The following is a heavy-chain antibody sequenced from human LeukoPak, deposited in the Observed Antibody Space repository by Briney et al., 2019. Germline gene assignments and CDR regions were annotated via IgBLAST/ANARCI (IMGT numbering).Heavy chain of an antibody. CDR1: GYTFTSYY. J-gene: IGHJ6*02. V-gene: IGHV1-46*01. Sequence: ASVKVSCKASGYTFTSYYMHWVRQAPGQGLEWMGIINPSGGSTSYAQKFQGRVTMTWDTSTSTVYMELSSLRSEDTAVYYCARDFPRIAAAGTKPGYYYGMDVWGQGTTVTVSS. CDR3: ARDFPRIAAAGTKPGYYYGMDV. CDR2: INPSGGST. D-gene: IGHD6-25*01.